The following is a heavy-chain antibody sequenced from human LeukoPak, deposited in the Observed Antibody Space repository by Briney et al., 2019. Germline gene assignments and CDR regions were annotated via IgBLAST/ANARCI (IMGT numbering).Heavy chain of an antibody. CDR1: GFTSSTYW. Sequence: GGSLRLSCAASGFTSSTYWMSWVRQAPGKGLEWVASIKQDGSETYYVDSAKGRFTLSRDNAKNSLYLQMNSLRADDTAVYYCARDRDSRWDFDLWGRGTLVTVSS. CDR3: ARDRDSRWDFDL. CDR2: IKQDGSET. V-gene: IGHV3-7*01. D-gene: IGHD3-22*01. J-gene: IGHJ2*01.